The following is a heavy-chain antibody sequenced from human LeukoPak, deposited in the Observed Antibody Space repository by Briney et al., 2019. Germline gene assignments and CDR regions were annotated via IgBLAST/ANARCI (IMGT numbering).Heavy chain of an antibody. J-gene: IGHJ4*02. V-gene: IGHV5-51*01. CDR3: ARLVSGWYFDY. D-gene: IGHD6-19*01. CDR1: GYSFTSYW. Sequence: GESLKISCKGSGYSFTSYWIGWVRQMPGKGLEWMGIIYPGDSETRYSPSFQGQVTISADKSINTAYLQWSSLKASDTAVHYCARLVSGWYFDYWGQGTLVTVSS. CDR2: IYPGDSET.